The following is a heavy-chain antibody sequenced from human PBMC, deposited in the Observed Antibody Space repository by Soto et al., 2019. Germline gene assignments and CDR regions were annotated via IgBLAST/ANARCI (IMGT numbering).Heavy chain of an antibody. CDR2: INAGNGNT. CDR3: ARESNYYDSSGSPRPYGMDV. D-gene: IGHD3-22*01. V-gene: IGHV1-3*01. Sequence: VRVSCKASGYTFTSYAMHWVRQAPGQRLEWLGWINAGNGNTKYSQKFQGRVTITRDTSASTAYMELSSLRSEDTAVYYCARESNYYDSSGSPRPYGMDVWGQGTTVTVSS. J-gene: IGHJ6*02. CDR1: GYTFTSYA.